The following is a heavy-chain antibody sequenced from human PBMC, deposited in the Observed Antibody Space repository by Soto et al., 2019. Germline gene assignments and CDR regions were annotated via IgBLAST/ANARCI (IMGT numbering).Heavy chain of an antibody. J-gene: IGHJ6*02. V-gene: IGHV4-59*08. CDR2: VHHSWGS. CDR1: GGSISSYY. D-gene: IGHD3-10*01. CDR3: ARQGFGPLHGLVDF. Sequence: QVQLQESGPGLVKPSETLSLSCTVSGGSISSYYWSWFRQSPGKRMEWIGYVHHSWGSSYNPSLQSRVPISLDTSKSQFSLKVTSLTATDSAVYYCARQGFGPLHGLVDFLGQGTTVTVSS.